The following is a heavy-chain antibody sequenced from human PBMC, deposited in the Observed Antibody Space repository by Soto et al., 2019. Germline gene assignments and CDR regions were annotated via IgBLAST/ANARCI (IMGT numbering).Heavy chain of an antibody. J-gene: IGHJ6*03. CDR1: GFTFSSYW. CDR3: ARGIASSGWYVRIYYYYYMDV. V-gene: IGHV3-7*01. CDR2: IKQDGSEK. D-gene: IGHD6-19*01. Sequence: EVQLVESGGGLVQPGGPLRLSCAAPGFTFSSYWMSWVRQAPGKGLEWLANIKQDGSEKYYVDSVKGRFTISRDNAKNSLYLQMNSLRAEDTAVYYCARGIASSGWYVRIYYYYYMDVWGKGTTVTVSS.